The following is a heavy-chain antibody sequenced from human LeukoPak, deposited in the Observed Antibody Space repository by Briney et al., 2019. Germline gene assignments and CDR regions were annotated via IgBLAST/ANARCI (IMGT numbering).Heavy chain of an antibody. Sequence: PSETLSLTCTVSGGSVSDYYWSWIRQSPGKGLEWIGYIYYTGSTSYNPSLRSRVTMSADTSKNQFSLKLSSVTAADTAVYYCARVNWNYSIGYWGQGTLVTVSS. CDR1: GGSVSDYY. V-gene: IGHV4-59*02. J-gene: IGHJ4*02. CDR2: IYYTGST. CDR3: ARVNWNYSIGY. D-gene: IGHD1-7*01.